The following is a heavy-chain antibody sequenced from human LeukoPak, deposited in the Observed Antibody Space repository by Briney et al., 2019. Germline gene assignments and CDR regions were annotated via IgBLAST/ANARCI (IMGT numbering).Heavy chain of an antibody. V-gene: IGHV4-59*01. J-gene: IGHJ4*02. CDR3: ARTPGYSSSWYLDY. Sequence: SETLSLTCTVSGGSISSYCWSWIRQPPGKGLEWIGYIYYSGSTNYNPSLKSRVTISVDTSKNQFSLKLSSVTAADTAVYYCARTPGYSSSWYLDYWGQGTLVTVSS. CDR1: GGSISSYC. CDR2: IYYSGST. D-gene: IGHD6-13*01.